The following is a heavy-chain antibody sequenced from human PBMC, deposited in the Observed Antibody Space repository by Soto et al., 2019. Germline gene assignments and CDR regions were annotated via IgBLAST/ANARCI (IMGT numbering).Heavy chain of an antibody. J-gene: IGHJ3*02. CDR1: GFTFSSYG. CDR2: IWYDGSNK. D-gene: IGHD2-15*01. CDR3: AGAYCSGGSCFDAFDI. V-gene: IGHV3-33*01. Sequence: QVQLVESGGGVVQPGRSLRLSCAASGFTFSSYGMHWVRQAPGKGLEWVAVIWYDGSNKYYADSVKGRFTISRDNSKNTLYLQMNSLRAEDTAVYYCAGAYCSGGSCFDAFDIWCQGTMVTVSS.